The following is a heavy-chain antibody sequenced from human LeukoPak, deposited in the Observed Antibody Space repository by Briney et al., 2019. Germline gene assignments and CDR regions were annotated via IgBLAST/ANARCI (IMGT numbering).Heavy chain of an antibody. CDR2: IVVGSGNT. Sequence: ASVKVSCKASGFTFTSSAMQWVRQARGQRLEWIGWIVVGSGNTNYAQKFQERVTITRDMSTSTAYMELSSLRSEDTAVYYRAADPNYDYVWGSYRPGDYWGQGTLVTVSS. CDR3: AADPNYDYVWGSYRPGDY. J-gene: IGHJ4*02. V-gene: IGHV1-58*02. D-gene: IGHD3-16*02. CDR1: GFTFTSSA.